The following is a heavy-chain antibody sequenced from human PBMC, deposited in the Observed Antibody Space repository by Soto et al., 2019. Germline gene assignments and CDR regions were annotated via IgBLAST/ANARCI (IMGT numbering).Heavy chain of an antibody. Sequence: LCCAASGFPFRRYVMHWVRQAPGKGLEWVAVISYDGSNKYYADSVKGRFTISRDNSKNTLYLQMNSLRAEDTAVYYCAKEEVPPDGSSSSLWYFDLWGRGTLVTFSS. V-gene: IGHV3-30*18. J-gene: IGHJ2*01. CDR1: GFPFRRYV. D-gene: IGHD6-6*01. CDR2: ISYDGSNK. CDR3: AKEEVPPDGSSSSLWYFDL.